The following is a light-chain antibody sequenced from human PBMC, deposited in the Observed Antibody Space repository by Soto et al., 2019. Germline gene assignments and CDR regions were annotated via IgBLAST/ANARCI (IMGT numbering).Light chain of an antibody. Sequence: DIQMTQSPSTPSASVGDRVTITCRASQSISSWLAWYQQKPGKAPNLLIYKASTLGSGVPSRFSGGGSGTEFTLTISSLQPDDFATYYCQQHSSSSPYTFGQGTKLEIK. V-gene: IGKV1-5*03. CDR1: QSISSW. J-gene: IGKJ2*01. CDR2: KAS. CDR3: QQHSSSSPYT.